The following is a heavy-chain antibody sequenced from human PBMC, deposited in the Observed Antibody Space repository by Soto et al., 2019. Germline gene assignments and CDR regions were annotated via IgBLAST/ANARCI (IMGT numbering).Heavy chain of an antibody. V-gene: IGHV3-48*02. D-gene: IGHD2-21*02. J-gene: IGHJ4*02. Sequence: VESGGGLVYPGGSLRLSCVASGFRFSDHSMNWVRQAPGKGLQWISYISSNGDTTYYADSVKGRFTVSRDNAKNALFLQMYSLRDDDTATYYCARLPKGSVVTAWGQGARVTVSS. CDR2: ISSNGDTT. CDR1: GFRFSDHS. CDR3: ARLPKGSVVTA.